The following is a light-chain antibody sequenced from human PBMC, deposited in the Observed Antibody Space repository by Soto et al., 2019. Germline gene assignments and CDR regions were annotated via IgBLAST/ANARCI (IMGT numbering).Light chain of an antibody. CDR2: AAS. V-gene: IGKV3-20*01. CDR1: QSVSSY. J-gene: IGKJ4*01. CDR3: QLYGEYGSSPLT. Sequence: EIVLTQAPGTLSLSPGERATLSCRASQSVSSYLAWYQQKRGQAPRLLIYAASSRATGIPDRFTGSGSGTGFTLTISRLEPEDFAVYSCQLYGEYGSSPLTFGGGTKVEIK.